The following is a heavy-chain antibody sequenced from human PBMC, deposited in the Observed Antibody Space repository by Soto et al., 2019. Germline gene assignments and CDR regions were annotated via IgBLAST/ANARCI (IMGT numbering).Heavy chain of an antibody. J-gene: IGHJ4*02. CDR1: GFAFSSYW. D-gene: IGHD3-9*01. V-gene: IGHV3-74*01. CDR2: INGDGSTT. CDR3: ARVGQGRYDFDD. Sequence: EVHLVESGGGSVQPGGSLKLSCAGAGFAFSSYWIHWVRQVPGKGLVWVSRINGDGSTTSYADSVRGRFTISRDNAKDTLYLQMNSLRAEDMAVYYCARVGQGRYDFDDWGQGTLVTVSS.